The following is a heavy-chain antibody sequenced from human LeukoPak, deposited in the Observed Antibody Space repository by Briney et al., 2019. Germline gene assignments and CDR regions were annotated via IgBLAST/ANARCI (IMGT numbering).Heavy chain of an antibody. Sequence: GGSLRLSCAASGFTFSSYAMSCVRQAPGKGLEWVSAISGSGGSTYYADSVKGRFTISRDNSKNTLYLQMNSLRAEDTAVYYCARRLPPYGDAFDIWAQGTMVTVSS. CDR1: GFTFSSYA. V-gene: IGHV3-23*01. CDR2: ISGSGGST. D-gene: IGHD5-12*01. CDR3: ARRLPPYGDAFDI. J-gene: IGHJ3*02.